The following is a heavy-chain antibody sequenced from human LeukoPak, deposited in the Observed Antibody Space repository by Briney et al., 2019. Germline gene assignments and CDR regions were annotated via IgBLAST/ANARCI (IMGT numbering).Heavy chain of an antibody. CDR3: ARDLLGSGYDPPGH. D-gene: IGHD5-12*01. CDR1: GYTFTSYG. CDR2: ISAYNGNT. J-gene: IGHJ4*02. V-gene: IGHV1-18*01. Sequence: ASVKVSCKASGYTFTSYGISWVRQAPGQGLEWMGWISAYNGNTSYAQKFQGRVTMTRDTSTSTVYMELSSLRSEDTAVYYCARDLLGSGYDPPGHWGQGTLVTVSS.